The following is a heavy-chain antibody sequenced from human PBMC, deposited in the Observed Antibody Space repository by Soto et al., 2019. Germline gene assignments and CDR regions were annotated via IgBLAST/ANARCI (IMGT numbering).Heavy chain of an antibody. J-gene: IGHJ6*02. Sequence: EVQLVESGGGLVQPGGSLRLSCAASGFTFSSNWMSWVRQAPGKGLEWVANIKQDGSEKYYVDSVKGRFTISRDNAKNSLYLQMNSLRAEDTAVYYCAREVNRDYYYGMDVWGQGTTVTVSS. CDR3: AREVNRDYYYGMDV. V-gene: IGHV3-7*05. CDR2: IKQDGSEK. CDR1: GFTFSSNW.